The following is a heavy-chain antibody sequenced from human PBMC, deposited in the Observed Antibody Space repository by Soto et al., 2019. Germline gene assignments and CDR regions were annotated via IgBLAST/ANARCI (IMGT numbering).Heavy chain of an antibody. V-gene: IGHV4-59*01. J-gene: IGHJ4*02. CDR2: IYYSGST. CDR1: GGSISSYY. D-gene: IGHD1-26*01. CDR3: ARELGHPRTFFDY. Sequence: SETLSLTCTVSGGSISSYYWSWIRQPPGKGLEWIGYIYYSGSTNYNPSLKSRVTISVDTSKNQFSLKLSSVTAADTAVYYCARELGHPRTFFDYWGQGTLVTV.